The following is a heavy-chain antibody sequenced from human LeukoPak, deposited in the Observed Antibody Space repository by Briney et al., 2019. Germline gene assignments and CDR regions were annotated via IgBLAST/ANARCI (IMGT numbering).Heavy chain of an antibody. J-gene: IGHJ4*02. D-gene: IGHD5-24*01. CDR2: MYYDGST. CDR3: ARSRDGYNYLFDY. V-gene: IGHV4-39*07. CDR1: GGSIYSTTFY. Sequence: KPSETLSLACTVSGGSIYSTTFYWGWIRQPPGKGLEWIGSMYYDGSTYHNPSLKSRVTISVDTSKNQFSLKLSSVTAADTAVYYCARSRDGYNYLFDYWGQGTLVTVSS.